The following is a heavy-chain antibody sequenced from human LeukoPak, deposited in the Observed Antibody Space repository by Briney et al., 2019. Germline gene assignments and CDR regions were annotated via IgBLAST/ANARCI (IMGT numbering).Heavy chain of an antibody. D-gene: IGHD2-15*01. CDR3: AREGCSGGSCYFDY. V-gene: IGHV3-33*01. CDR2: IWYDGSNK. J-gene: IGHJ4*02. Sequence: PGRSLRLSCAASGFTFRSYGMHWVRQAPGKGLEWVAVIWYDGSNKYYADSVKGRFTISRDNSKNTLYLQMNSLRAEDTAVYYCAREGCSGGSCYFDYWGQGTLVTVSS. CDR1: GFTFRSYG.